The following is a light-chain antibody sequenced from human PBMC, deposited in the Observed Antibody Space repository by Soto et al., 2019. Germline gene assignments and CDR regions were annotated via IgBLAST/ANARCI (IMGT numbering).Light chain of an antibody. CDR1: QSVSSSY. CDR3: QQYGSSPQLT. Sequence: FRQAPGRVSVSIGASATLSCRASQSVSSSYLAWYQQKPGQAPRLLIYGASSRATGIPDRFSGSGSGTDFTLPISRLEPEDFAVSYCQQYGSSPQLTFGGGTKVDIK. V-gene: IGKV3-20*01. CDR2: GAS. J-gene: IGKJ4*01.